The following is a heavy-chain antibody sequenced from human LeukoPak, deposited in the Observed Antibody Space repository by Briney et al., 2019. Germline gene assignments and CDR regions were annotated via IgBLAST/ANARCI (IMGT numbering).Heavy chain of an antibody. CDR1: GFTFSSYW. CDR3: ARLWSMIVVGGAFDI. Sequence: GGSLRLSCAASGFTFSSYWMSWVRQAPGKGLEWVANIKQDGSEKYYVDSVKGRFTISRDNAKNSLYLQMNSLRAEDTAVYYCARLWSMIVVGGAFDIWGQGTMVTVSS. CDR2: IKQDGSEK. V-gene: IGHV3-7*01. D-gene: IGHD3-22*01. J-gene: IGHJ3*02.